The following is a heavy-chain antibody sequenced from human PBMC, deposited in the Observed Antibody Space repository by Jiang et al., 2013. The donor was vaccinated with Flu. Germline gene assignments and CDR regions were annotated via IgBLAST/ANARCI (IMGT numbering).Heavy chain of an antibody. CDR3: ARARFGYDFWSGGVSAFDI. J-gene: IGHJ3*02. V-gene: IGHV5-51*03. CDR2: IYPGDSDT. D-gene: IGHD3-3*01. Sequence: GAEVKKPGESLKISCKGSGYSFTSYWIGWVRQMPGKGLEWMGIIYPGDSDTRYSPSFQGQVTISADKSISTAYLQWSSLKASDTAMYYCARARFGYDFWSGGVSAFDIWGQGTNGHRLS. CDR1: GYSFTSYW.